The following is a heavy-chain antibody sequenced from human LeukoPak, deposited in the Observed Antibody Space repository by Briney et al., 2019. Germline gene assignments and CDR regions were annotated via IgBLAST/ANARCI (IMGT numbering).Heavy chain of an antibody. D-gene: IGHD3-22*01. CDR1: GFTFSRYE. CDR2: ISSSGSTI. V-gene: IGHV3-48*03. CDR3: ARDLGTSGYYFDY. J-gene: IGHJ4*02. Sequence: GGSLRLSCAASGFTFSRYEMNWVRQAPGKGLEWVSYISSSGSTIYYADSVKGRFTISRDNAKNSLYLQMSSLRDEDTAVYYCARDLGTSGYYFDYWGQGTLVTVSS.